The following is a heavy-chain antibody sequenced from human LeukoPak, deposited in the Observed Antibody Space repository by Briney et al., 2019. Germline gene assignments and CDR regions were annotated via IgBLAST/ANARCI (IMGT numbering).Heavy chain of an antibody. CDR3: ARQVVVPYYYGMDV. D-gene: IGHD3-22*01. CDR1: GGTFSSYA. Sequence: ASVKVFCKASGGTFSSYAISWVRQAPGQGLEWMGGIIPIFGTANYAQKFQGRVTITADESTSTAYMELSSLRSEDTAVYYCARQVVVPYYYGMDVWGQGTTVTVSS. J-gene: IGHJ6*02. V-gene: IGHV1-69*13. CDR2: IIPIFGTA.